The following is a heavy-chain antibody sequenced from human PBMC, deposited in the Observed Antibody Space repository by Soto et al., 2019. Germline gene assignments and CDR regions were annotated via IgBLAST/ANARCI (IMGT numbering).Heavy chain of an antibody. CDR3: ARGLYGDYCMDV. CDR2: ISSSSTYV. D-gene: IGHD4-17*01. V-gene: IGHV3-21*01. CDR1: GFTFTRFS. Sequence: EVQLVESGGGLITPGGSLRLSCAASGFTFTRFSMNWVRQAPGKGLEWVSSISSSSTYVYYADSVKGRFTISRDSAQNALFPEKNSLRAEDTAVYYCARGLYGDYCMDVWGKGTTVTVSS. J-gene: IGHJ6*03.